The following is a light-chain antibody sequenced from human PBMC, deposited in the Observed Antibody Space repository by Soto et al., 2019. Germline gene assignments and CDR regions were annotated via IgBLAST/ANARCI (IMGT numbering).Light chain of an antibody. Sequence: QSALTQPRSVSGSPGQSVAISCTGTSSDVGGYNYVSWYQQHPGKAPKLMIYEVNKRPSGVPDRFSGSKSGNTASLTVSGLQAEDEADYYCSSYAGSSNVFGTGTKVNVL. CDR3: SSYAGSSNV. CDR2: EVN. J-gene: IGLJ1*01. CDR1: SSDVGGYNY. V-gene: IGLV2-8*01.